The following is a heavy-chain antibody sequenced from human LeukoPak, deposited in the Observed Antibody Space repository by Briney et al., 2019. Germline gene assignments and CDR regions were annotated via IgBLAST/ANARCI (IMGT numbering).Heavy chain of an antibody. CDR3: ATSRRDGHNFDY. V-gene: IGHV3-23*01. CDR2: ISGSGGST. D-gene: IGHD5-24*01. Sequence: PGGSLRLSCAASGFTFSSYAMSWVRQAPGKGLEWVSAISGSGGSTYYADSVKGRFTISRDNSKNTLYLQMSSLRAEDTAVYYCATSRRDGHNFDYWGQGTLVTVSS. J-gene: IGHJ4*02. CDR1: GFTFSSYA.